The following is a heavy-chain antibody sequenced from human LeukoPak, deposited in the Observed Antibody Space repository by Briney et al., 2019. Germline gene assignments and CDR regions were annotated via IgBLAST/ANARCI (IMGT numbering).Heavy chain of an antibody. Sequence: PSETLSLTCTVSGGSISSYYWGWIRQPPGKGLEWIGSIYYSGSTYYNPSLKSRVTISVDTSKNQFSLKLSSVTAADTAVYYCARDPHRYDILTGYYNPPDYFDYWGQGTLVTVSS. J-gene: IGHJ4*02. CDR3: ARDPHRYDILTGYYNPPDYFDY. CDR2: IYYSGST. CDR1: GGSISSYY. D-gene: IGHD3-9*01. V-gene: IGHV4-39*07.